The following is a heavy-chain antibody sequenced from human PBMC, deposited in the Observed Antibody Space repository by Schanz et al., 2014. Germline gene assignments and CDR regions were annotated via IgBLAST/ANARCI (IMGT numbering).Heavy chain of an antibody. CDR3: AKDPYGMDV. Sequence: QVQLVESGGGVVQPGGSLRLSCAASGLTFSSYGMHWVRQAPGKGLEWVAFIRYDGSNKYYADSVKGRFTISRDNSKNTLYLQMNSLRAEDTAVYYCAKDPYGMDVWGQGTTVTVSS. J-gene: IGHJ6*02. CDR1: GLTFSSYG. V-gene: IGHV3-30*02. CDR2: IRYDGSNK.